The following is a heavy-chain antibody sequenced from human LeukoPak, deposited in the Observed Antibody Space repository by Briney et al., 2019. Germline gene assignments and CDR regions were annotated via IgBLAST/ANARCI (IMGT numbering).Heavy chain of an antibody. J-gene: IGHJ5*02. Sequence: PSETLSLTCTVSGGSISSYYWSWIRQPPGKGLEWIGYIYYSGSTNYNPSLKSRVTISVDTSKNQFSLKLSSVTAADTAVYYCARGTVDPSSWSNNWFDPWGQGTLVTVSS. V-gene: IGHV4-59*01. D-gene: IGHD6-13*01. CDR1: GGSISSYY. CDR3: ARGTVDPSSWSNNWFDP. CDR2: IYYSGST.